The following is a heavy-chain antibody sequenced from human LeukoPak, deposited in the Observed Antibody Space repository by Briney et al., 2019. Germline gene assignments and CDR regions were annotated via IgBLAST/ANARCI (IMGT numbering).Heavy chain of an antibody. D-gene: IGHD6-13*01. CDR2: IYYSGST. J-gene: IGHJ4*02. Sequence: SETLSLTCTVSGVSISSYYWSWIRQPPGKGLEWIGYIYYSGSTNYNPSLKSRVTISVDTSKNQFSLKLSSVTAADTAVYYCASLTVAGAKIDYWGQGTLVTVSS. CDR3: ASLTVAGAKIDY. V-gene: IGHV4-59*01. CDR1: GVSISSYY.